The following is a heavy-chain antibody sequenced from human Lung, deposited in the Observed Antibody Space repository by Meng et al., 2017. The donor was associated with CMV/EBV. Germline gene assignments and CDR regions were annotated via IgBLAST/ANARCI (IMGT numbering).Heavy chain of an antibody. J-gene: IGHJ6*02. CDR1: GFTFSSYS. CDR3: ARCQLAEDYYGMDF. CDR2: ISSSSSYI. V-gene: IGHV3-21*01. Sequence: GGSXRLXXAASGFTFSSYSMNWVRQAPGKGLEWVSSISSSSSYIYYADSVKGRFTISRDNAKNSLYLQMNSLRAEDTAVYYCARCQLAEDYYGMDFWGQGXTVTVSS. D-gene: IGHD2-2*01.